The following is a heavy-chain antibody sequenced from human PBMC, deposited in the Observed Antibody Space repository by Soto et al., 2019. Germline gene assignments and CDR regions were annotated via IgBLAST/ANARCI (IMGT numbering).Heavy chain of an antibody. Sequence: GGSLRLSCAASGFTFSSYAMSWVRQAPGKGLEWVSTIRGSGGSTYYADSVKGRLTISRDDSKNTLYLQLYNLRAEDTAVYYCAKPRDGYSYGGFDCWGQGTLVTVSS. CDR1: GFTFSSYA. J-gene: IGHJ4*02. D-gene: IGHD4-4*01. CDR3: AKPRDGYSYGGFDC. V-gene: IGHV3-23*01. CDR2: IRGSGGST.